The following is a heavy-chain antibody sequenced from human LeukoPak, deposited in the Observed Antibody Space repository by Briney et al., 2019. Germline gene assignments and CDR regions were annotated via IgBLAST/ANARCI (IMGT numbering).Heavy chain of an antibody. CDR2: ISSSGST. J-gene: IGHJ3*02. CDR1: GDSISSGDYY. CDR3: ARAGRDGYNNAFDI. D-gene: IGHD5-24*01. V-gene: IGHV4-61*02. Sequence: SETLSLTCTVSGDSISSGDYYWSWIRQPAGKGLEWIGRISSSGSTNYNPSLKSRVTISVDTSKNQFSLKLSSVTAADTAVYYCARAGRDGYNNAFDIWGQGTMVTVSS.